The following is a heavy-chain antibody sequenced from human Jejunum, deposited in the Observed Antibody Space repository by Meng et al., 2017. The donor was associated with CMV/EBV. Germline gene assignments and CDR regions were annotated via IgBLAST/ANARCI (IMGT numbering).Heavy chain of an antibody. Sequence: CVFSNYAMHWVRQAPGKGLEWVAIISYDGTIHYYADSVRGRFTISRDNSMHTLYLQMNSLRGEDTAIYYCARDQDTSGQRTYYFDYWGQGTLVTVSS. J-gene: IGHJ4*02. V-gene: IGHV3-30-3*01. CDR2: ISYDGTIH. CDR1: CVFSNYA. CDR3: ARDQDTSGQRTYYFDY. D-gene: IGHD2-15*01.